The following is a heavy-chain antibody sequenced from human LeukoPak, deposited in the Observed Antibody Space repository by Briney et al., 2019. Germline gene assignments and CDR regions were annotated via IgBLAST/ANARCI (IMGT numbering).Heavy chain of an antibody. CDR3: ARESALGVERVGGYLDY. D-gene: IGHD1-26*01. Sequence: SSETLSLTCNVSSYSIRNGYYWGWVRQSPGKGLEWIGSIYYTGITYYNPSLKSRVTISIDTSKNQFSLKLTSVTATDTAVYYCARESALGVERVGGYLDYWGQGALVTVFS. CDR2: IYYTGIT. V-gene: IGHV4-38-2*02. J-gene: IGHJ4*02. CDR1: SYSIRNGYY.